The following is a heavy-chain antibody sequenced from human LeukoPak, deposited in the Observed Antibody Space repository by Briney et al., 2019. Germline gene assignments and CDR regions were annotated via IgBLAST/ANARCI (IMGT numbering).Heavy chain of an antibody. J-gene: IGHJ3*02. CDR1: GFTFSSYG. CDR2: IWYDGSNK. Sequence: GGSLRLSCAASGFTFSSYGMHWVRQAPGKGLEWVAVIWYDGSNKYYADSVKGRFTISRDNSKNTLYLQMNSLRAEDTAVYYCARPGGYSGFDPDAFEIWGQGTMVTVSS. V-gene: IGHV3-33*01. D-gene: IGHD5-12*01. CDR3: ARPGGYSGFDPDAFEI.